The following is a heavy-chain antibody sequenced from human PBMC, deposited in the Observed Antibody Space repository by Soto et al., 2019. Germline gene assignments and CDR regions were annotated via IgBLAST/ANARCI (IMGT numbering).Heavy chain of an antibody. D-gene: IGHD1-20*01. V-gene: IGHV1-18*01. CDR2: INAYSGNT. CDR3: ARGGANWNDEFDP. J-gene: IGHJ5*02. Sequence: ASVKVSCKASGYTFTIYGISWVRQAPGQGLEWMGWINAYSGNTNYAQKFQGWVTMTRDTSISTAYMELSRLRSDDTAVYYCARGGANWNDEFDPWGQGTLVTVSS. CDR1: GYTFTIYG.